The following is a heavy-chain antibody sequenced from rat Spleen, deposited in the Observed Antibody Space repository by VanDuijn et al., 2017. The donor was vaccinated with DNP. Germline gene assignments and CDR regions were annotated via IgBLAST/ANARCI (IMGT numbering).Heavy chain of an antibody. Sequence: EVQLQESGPGLVKPSQSLSLTCSVTDYSITSHYWGWIRKFPGNKMEYIGHISYSGSTNYNPSLKSRISITRDTSKNHFFLHLNSVTTEDTATYYCARWTRYFDYWGQGVMVTVSS. CDR2: ISYSGST. D-gene: IGHD1-7*01. J-gene: IGHJ2*01. CDR1: DYSITSHY. CDR3: ARWTRYFDY. V-gene: IGHV3-1*01.